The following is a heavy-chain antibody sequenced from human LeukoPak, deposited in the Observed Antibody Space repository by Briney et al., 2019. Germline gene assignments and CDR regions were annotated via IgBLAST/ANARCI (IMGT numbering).Heavy chain of an antibody. CDR2: INHSGST. CDR1: GGSFSGYY. J-gene: IGHJ4*02. CDR3: ARGRGYCSSTSCYDFDY. D-gene: IGHD2-2*01. V-gene: IGHV4-34*01. Sequence: PSETLSLTCAVYGGSFSGYYWSWIRQPPGKGLEWIGEINHSGSTNYNPSLKSRATISVDTSKNQFSLKLSSVTAADTAVYYCARGRGYCSSTSCYDFDYWGQGTLVTVSS.